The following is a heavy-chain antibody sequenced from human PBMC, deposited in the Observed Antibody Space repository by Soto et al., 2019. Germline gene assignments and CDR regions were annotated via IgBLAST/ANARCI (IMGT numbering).Heavy chain of an antibody. V-gene: IGHV3-11*01. Sequence: QVQLVESGGGLVKPGGSLRLSCAASGFTFSDYYMSWIRQAPGKGLEWVSYISGSGSTIYYADSVKGRFTISRDNAKNSLYLQMNSLRAEDTAVYYCARELDLVVVTAVGWYFDLWGRGTLVTVSS. D-gene: IGHD2-21*02. J-gene: IGHJ2*01. CDR2: ISGSGSTI. CDR3: ARELDLVVVTAVGWYFDL. CDR1: GFTFSDYY.